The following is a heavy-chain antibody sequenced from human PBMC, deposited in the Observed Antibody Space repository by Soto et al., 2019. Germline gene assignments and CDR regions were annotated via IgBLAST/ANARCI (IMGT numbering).Heavy chain of an antibody. D-gene: IGHD6-13*01. J-gene: IGHJ4*02. CDR3: ARSPVYYSSSWYGGFDY. Sequence: ASVKVSCKASGYTFTSYGISWVRQAPGQGLEWMGWISAYNGNTNYAQKLQGRATMTTDTSTSTAYMELRSLRSDDTAVYYCARSPVYYSSSWYGGFDYWGQGTLVTVSS. CDR2: ISAYNGNT. CDR1: GYTFTSYG. V-gene: IGHV1-18*04.